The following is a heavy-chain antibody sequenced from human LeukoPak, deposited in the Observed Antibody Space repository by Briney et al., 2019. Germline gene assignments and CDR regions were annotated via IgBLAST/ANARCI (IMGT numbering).Heavy chain of an antibody. CDR1: GGTFSSYA. CDR2: IIPIFGTA. J-gene: IGHJ5*02. CDR3: ARDFPDSSGLHGWFDP. Sequence: GASVKVSCKASGGTFSSYAISWVRQAPGQGLEWMGGIIPIFGTANYAQKFQGRVTITADESTSTAYMELSSLRSEDTAVYYCARDFPDSSGLHGWFDPWGQGTLVTVSS. D-gene: IGHD3-22*01. V-gene: IGHV1-69*13.